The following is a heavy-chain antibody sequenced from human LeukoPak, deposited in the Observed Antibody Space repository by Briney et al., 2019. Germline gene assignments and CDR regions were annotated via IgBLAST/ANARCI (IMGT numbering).Heavy chain of an antibody. CDR1: GGSISSGGYS. Sequence: SQTLSLTCAVSGGSISSGGYSWSWIRQPPGKGLEWTGYIYYSGSTYYNPSLKSRVTISVDTSKNQFSLKLSSVTAADTAVYYCARTAYGSGAHGCYHYMDLWGKGTTVTVSS. CDR3: ARTAYGSGAHGCYHYMDL. D-gene: IGHD3-10*01. V-gene: IGHV4-30-4*07. J-gene: IGHJ6*03. CDR2: IYYSGST.